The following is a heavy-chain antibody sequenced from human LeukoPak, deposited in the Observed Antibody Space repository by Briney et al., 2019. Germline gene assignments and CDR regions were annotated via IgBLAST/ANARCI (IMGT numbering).Heavy chain of an antibody. CDR1: GFTFSSYA. CDR3: AKVNGEAMVPFDY. J-gene: IGHJ4*02. D-gene: IGHD5-18*01. V-gene: IGHV3-23*01. CDR2: ISGSGGST. Sequence: GGSLRLSCAASGFTFSSYAMSWVRQAPGKGLEWVSAISGSGGSTYYADSVKGRFTISRDNSKNTLYLRVNSLRAEDTAVYYCAKVNGEAMVPFDYWGQGTLVTVSS.